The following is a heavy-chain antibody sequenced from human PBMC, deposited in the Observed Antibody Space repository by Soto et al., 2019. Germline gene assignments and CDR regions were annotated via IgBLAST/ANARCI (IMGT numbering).Heavy chain of an antibody. J-gene: IGHJ4*02. V-gene: IGHV4-31*03. Sequence: QVQLRESGPGLVKASETLALTCSVSGVSLSSGGFYWSWIRLTPGKGLEWIGHMYFSGTTYYNPSLRGRLAKPADPSKNQFSLRLTSVTAADSAVYFCARERQVAPGPTRKFLDVWGQGILGTVSS. CDR3: ARERQVAPGPTRKFLDV. CDR1: GVSLSSGGFY. CDR2: MYFSGTT. D-gene: IGHD2-8*02.